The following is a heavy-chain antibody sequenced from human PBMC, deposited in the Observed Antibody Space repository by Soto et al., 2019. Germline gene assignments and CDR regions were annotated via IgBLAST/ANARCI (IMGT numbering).Heavy chain of an antibody. D-gene: IGHD3-10*01. Sequence: GGSLRLSCAASGFTFSSYAMSWVRQAPGKGLEWVSAISGSGGSTYYADSVKGRFTISRDNSKNTLYLQMNSLRAEDTAVYYCAKFEGSGSYNRGFFDYWGQGTLVTVSS. J-gene: IGHJ4*02. V-gene: IGHV3-23*01. CDR2: ISGSGGST. CDR1: GFTFSSYA. CDR3: AKFEGSGSYNRGFFDY.